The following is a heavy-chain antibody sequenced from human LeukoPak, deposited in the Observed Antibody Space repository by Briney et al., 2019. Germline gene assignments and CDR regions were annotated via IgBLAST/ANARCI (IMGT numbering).Heavy chain of an antibody. Sequence: GGSLRLSCAASGFTFSSYAMSWVRQAPGKGLEWVSAISGSGGSTYYAAPVRGRFTVSRDNSKNSLYLQMNSLRAEDTAVYYCAKYINVPGTQLLGDYWGQGALVTVSS. J-gene: IGHJ4*02. CDR1: GFTFSSYA. V-gene: IGHV3-23*01. CDR3: AKYINVPGTQLLGDY. D-gene: IGHD1-1*01. CDR2: ISGSGGST.